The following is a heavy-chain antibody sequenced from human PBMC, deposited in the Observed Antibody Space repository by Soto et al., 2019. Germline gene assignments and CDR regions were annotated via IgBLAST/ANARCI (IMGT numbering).Heavy chain of an antibody. Sequence: SETLSLTCAVYGGSFSGYYWSWIRQPPGKGLEWIGEINHSGSTNYNPSLKSRVTISVDTSKNQFSLKLSSVTAADTAVYYCARGRVVRGVRGRNYFDYWGQGTLVTVSS. CDR1: GGSFSGYY. CDR3: ARGRVVRGVRGRNYFDY. J-gene: IGHJ4*02. CDR2: INHSGST. D-gene: IGHD3-10*01. V-gene: IGHV4-34*01.